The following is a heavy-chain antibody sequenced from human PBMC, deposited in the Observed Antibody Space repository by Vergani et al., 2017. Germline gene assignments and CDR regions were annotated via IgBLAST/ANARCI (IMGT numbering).Heavy chain of an antibody. CDR1: GFTFDDYG. V-gene: IGHV3-20*04. D-gene: IGHD2-2*01. J-gene: IGHJ6*02. CDR3: GMYCNSPTCGTHPRVQNYGMDV. Sequence: EVQLLESGGGSVQPGESLRLSCAASGFTFDDYGMSWVRQAPGKGLEWVSGINWHGGSTGYADYVKGRFTISRDNAKNSLYLQMNSLRAEDTALYYCGMYCNSPTCGTHPRVQNYGMDVWGQGTTVTVSS. CDR2: INWHGGST.